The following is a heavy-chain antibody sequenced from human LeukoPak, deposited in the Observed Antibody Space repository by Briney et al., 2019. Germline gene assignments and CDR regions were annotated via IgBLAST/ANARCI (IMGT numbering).Heavy chain of an antibody. J-gene: IGHJ5*02. CDR2: MNPNSGNT. CDR1: GYTFTNYD. CDR3: ERGTGSWLRLTRWFDH. D-gene: IGHD5-12*01. Sequence: GASVKVSCKASGYTFTNYDINWVRQATGQGLELMGWMNPNSGNTDYAQKFQGRVTMTRNTSISTALMELSSLVSEDTAVYYCERGTGSWLRLTRWFDHWGQGTLVTVSS. V-gene: IGHV1-8*01.